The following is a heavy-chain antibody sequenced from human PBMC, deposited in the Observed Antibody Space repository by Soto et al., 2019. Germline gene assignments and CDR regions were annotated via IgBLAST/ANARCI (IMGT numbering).Heavy chain of an antibody. D-gene: IGHD2-2*02. V-gene: IGHV3-30*18. Sequence: GGSLRLSCAASGFTFSSYGMHWVRQAPGKGLEWVAVISYDGSNKYYADSVKGRFTISRDNSKNTLYLQMNSLRAEDTAVYYCVKGRVPAAITGWFDPWGQGTLVTVSS. J-gene: IGHJ5*02. CDR1: GFTFSSYG. CDR3: VKGRVPAAITGWFDP. CDR2: ISYDGSNK.